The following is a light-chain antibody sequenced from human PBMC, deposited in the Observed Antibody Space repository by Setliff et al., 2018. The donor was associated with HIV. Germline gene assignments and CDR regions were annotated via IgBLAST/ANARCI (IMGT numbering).Light chain of an antibody. CDR3: SSYTSSTTYV. CDR2: DVS. CDR1: SNDIGGYKY. J-gene: IGLJ1*01. V-gene: IGLV2-14*03. Sequence: QSVLTQPASVSGSPGQSITISCTGTSNDIGGYKYVSWYQQHPGNAPKLLIYDVSNRPSGISSRFSGSKSGNTASLSISGLQAEDEADYYCSSYTSSTTYVFGSGTKSPS.